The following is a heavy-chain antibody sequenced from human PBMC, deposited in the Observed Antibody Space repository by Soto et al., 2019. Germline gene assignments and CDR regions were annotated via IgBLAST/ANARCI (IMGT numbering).Heavy chain of an antibody. D-gene: IGHD2-8*01. Sequence: EVQVVESGGGLVQPGGSLRLSCAASGFTIRDHYMDWVRQAPGKGLEWIGRSRDRSEGYTTEYAASVKGRLTLSRDESNNSFYVQMNSLKSEDTAVYYCVRVMECGYFDCWGQGILVTVSS. CDR2: SRDRSEGYTT. V-gene: IGHV3-72*01. CDR1: GFTIRDHY. J-gene: IGHJ4*02. CDR3: VRVMECGYFDC.